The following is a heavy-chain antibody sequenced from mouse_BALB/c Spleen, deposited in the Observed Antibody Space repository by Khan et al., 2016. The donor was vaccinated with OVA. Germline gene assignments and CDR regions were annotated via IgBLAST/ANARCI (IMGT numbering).Heavy chain of an antibody. V-gene: IGHV3-6*02. CDR1: GYSITSGYF. CDR3: ARGGSSGPAWFAY. D-gene: IGHD3-1*01. J-gene: IGHJ3*01. CDR2: IRYDGDS. Sequence: EVQLQESGPGLVKPSQSLSLTCSVTGYSITSGYFWNWIRQFPGNNLEWLGYIRYDGDSNYNPYLKNRISITRDTSKNQFFLKLNSVPPEDTATYYCARGGSSGPAWFAYWGQGTLVTVSA.